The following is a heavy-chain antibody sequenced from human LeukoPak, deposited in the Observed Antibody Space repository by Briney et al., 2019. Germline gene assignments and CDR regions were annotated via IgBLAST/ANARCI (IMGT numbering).Heavy chain of an antibody. J-gene: IGHJ6*02. Sequence: GASVKASCKASGYTFTSYYMHWVRQAPGQGLEWMGIINPSGGSTSYAQKFQGRVTMTRDTSTSTVYMELSSLRSEDTAVYYCARNYGSGFYGMDVWGQGTTVTVSS. CDR3: ARNYGSGFYGMDV. CDR2: INPSGGST. V-gene: IGHV1-46*01. D-gene: IGHD3-10*01. CDR1: GYTFTSYY.